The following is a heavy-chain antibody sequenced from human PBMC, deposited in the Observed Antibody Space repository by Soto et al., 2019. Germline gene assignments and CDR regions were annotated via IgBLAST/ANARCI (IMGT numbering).Heavy chain of an antibody. V-gene: IGHV4-61*08. CDR2: IYYSGST. J-gene: IGHJ6*03. D-gene: IGHD3-10*01. CDR1: GGSISSGGYY. CDR3: GSGSYYYYMDV. Sequence: SETLSLTCTVSGGSISSGGYYWSWIRQHPGKGLEWIGYIYYSGSTNYNPSLKSRVTISVDTSKNQFSLKVSSVTAADTAVYYCGSGSYYYYMDVWGKGTTVTVSS.